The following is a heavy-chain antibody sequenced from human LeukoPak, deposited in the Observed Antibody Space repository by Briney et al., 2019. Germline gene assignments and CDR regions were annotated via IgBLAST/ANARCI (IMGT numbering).Heavy chain of an antibody. CDR1: GFTFSSYA. D-gene: IGHD3-16*01. CDR2: FSVGGGST. CDR3: ARVARPFYDSYAFDI. V-gene: IGHV3-23*01. J-gene: IGHJ3*02. Sequence: GGSLRLSCAASGFTFSSYAMSWVRQAPGKGLEWVSTFSVGGGSTYYADSVKGRFTISRHNSKNTLYLQMNSLRAEDTAVYYCARVARPFYDSYAFDIWGQGTMVTVSS.